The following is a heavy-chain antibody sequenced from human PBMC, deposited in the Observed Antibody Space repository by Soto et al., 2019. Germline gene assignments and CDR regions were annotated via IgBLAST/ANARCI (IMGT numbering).Heavy chain of an antibody. CDR1: GYSISSGYY. J-gene: IGHJ5*02. CDR2: IYHSGST. V-gene: IGHV4-38-2*01. CDR3: ARGPLTGTTVGPYNWFDP. Sequence: SETLSLTCAVSGYSISSGYYWGWIRRPPGKGLEWIGSIYHSGSTYYNPSLKSRVTISVDTSKNQFSLKLSSVTAADTAVYYCARGPLTGTTVGPYNWFDPWGQGTLVTVSS. D-gene: IGHD1-7*01.